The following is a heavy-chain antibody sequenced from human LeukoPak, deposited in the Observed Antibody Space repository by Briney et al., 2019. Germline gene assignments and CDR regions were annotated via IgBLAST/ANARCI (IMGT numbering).Heavy chain of an antibody. D-gene: IGHD6-13*01. CDR2: ISVSGDRT. J-gene: IGHJ4*02. Sequence: GGSLRLSCAGSGFTFSSYAMTWVRQAPGKGLEAVSSISVSGDRTYYTDSVKGRFTISRDDSRTSLFLQMNSLRAEDTAVYYCAKDPQYSSRHYADYWGQGTLVTVSS. V-gene: IGHV3-23*01. CDR1: GFTFSSYA. CDR3: AKDPQYSSRHYADY.